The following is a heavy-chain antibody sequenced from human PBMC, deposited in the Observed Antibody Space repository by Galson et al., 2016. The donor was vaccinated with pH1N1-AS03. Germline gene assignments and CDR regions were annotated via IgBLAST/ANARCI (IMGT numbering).Heavy chain of an antibody. D-gene: IGHD4-17*01. J-gene: IGHJ4*02. CDR2: MSYGGSKR. Sequence: SLRLSCAGSGFTFSSYNMHWVRQAPGKGLEWVAVMSYGGSKRFYADSVKGRFTVSRDNSKHTLFLQMNSLVADDTAVYFCASNGGDYSFDFWGQGTLVTVSS. CDR1: GFTFSSYN. CDR3: ASNGGDYSFDF. V-gene: IGHV3-30*04.